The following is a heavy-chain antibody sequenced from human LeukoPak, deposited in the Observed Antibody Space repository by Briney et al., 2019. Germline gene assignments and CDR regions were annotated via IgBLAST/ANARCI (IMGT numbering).Heavy chain of an antibody. J-gene: IGHJ4*02. D-gene: IGHD3-22*01. V-gene: IGHV4-4*09. Sequence: SETLSLTCTISGGSISSYYWSWIRQPPGKGLEWIGYIYTSGSTNYNPSLKSRVTISVDTSKNQFSLKLSSVTAADTAVYYCARQSPPQCYDSSGYYDYWGQGTLVTVSS. CDR2: IYTSGST. CDR3: ARQSPPQCYDSSGYYDY. CDR1: GGSISSYY.